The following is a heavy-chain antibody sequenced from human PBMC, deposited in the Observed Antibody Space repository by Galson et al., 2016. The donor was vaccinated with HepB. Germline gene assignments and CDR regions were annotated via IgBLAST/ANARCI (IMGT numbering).Heavy chain of an antibody. Sequence: SLRLSCAASGFTFSTYWMHWVRQAPGKGLEWISYISTSSSTIYYADSVKGRFTISRDDATNSLYLQMNSLRDEDTAIYFCARDGNHGYDMDYWGQGTLVTVSS. V-gene: IGHV3-48*02. CDR1: GFTFSTYW. D-gene: IGHD1-14*01. CDR3: ARDGNHGYDMDY. CDR2: ISTSSSTI. J-gene: IGHJ4*02.